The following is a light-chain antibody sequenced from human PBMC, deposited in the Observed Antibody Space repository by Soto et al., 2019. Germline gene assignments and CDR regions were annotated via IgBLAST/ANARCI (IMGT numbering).Light chain of an antibody. CDR2: AAS. CDR1: QSVSSSY. CDR3: QQYCSSAHT. J-gene: IGKJ2*01. Sequence: EIVLTQSPGTLSLSPGERATLSCRASQSVSSSYLAWYQHKPGQAPRLLIYAASSRATVIPDRFSGSGSGTHFDLPISILEPEDVAVYYCQQYCSSAHTFGQGTTRESK. V-gene: IGKV3-20*01.